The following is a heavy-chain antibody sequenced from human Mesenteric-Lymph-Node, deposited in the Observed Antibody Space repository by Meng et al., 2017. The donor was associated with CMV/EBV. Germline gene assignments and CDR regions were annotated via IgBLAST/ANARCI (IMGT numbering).Heavy chain of an antibody. CDR3: ARGRRPAASPFGS. CDR1: GFTLDDYV. J-gene: IGHJ4*02. V-gene: IGHV3-20*04. CDR2: INWNSFSI. D-gene: IGHD2-2*01. Sequence: GGSLRLSCAASGFTLDDYVMSWVRQAPGKGLEWVSGINWNSFSIYYAESVKGRFTISRDNAKNSLYLDMNSLRAEDTAFYYCARGRRPAASPFGSWGQGTLVTVSS.